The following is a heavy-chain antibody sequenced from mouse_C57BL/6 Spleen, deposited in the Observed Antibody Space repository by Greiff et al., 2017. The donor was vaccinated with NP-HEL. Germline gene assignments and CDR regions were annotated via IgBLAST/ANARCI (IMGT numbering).Heavy chain of an antibody. D-gene: IGHD2-2*01. J-gene: IGHJ2*01. Sequence: QVQLQQSGAELVRPGTSVKVSCKASGYAFTNYLIEWVKQRPGQGLEWIGVINPGSGGTNYNEKFKGKATLTADKSSSTAYMQLSSLTSEDSAVYFCARSGYGYYFDYWGQGTTLTVSS. CDR3: ARSGYGYYFDY. V-gene: IGHV1-54*01. CDR1: GYAFTNYL. CDR2: INPGSGGT.